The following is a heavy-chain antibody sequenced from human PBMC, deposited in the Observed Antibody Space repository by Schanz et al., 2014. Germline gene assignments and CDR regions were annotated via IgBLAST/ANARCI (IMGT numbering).Heavy chain of an antibody. V-gene: IGHV3-7*01. CDR2: IKLDGSEK. Sequence: VQLVESGGGLVQPGGSLRLSCAASGFTFSSYWMSWVRQAPGEGLVWVANIKLDGSEKYYVDSVKGRFTISRDNAKNSLYLQMNSLRAEDTAVYYCARDKGGYYPFDYWGQGTLVPVSS. CDR3: ARDKGGYYPFDY. D-gene: IGHD3-3*01. J-gene: IGHJ4*02. CDR1: GFTFSSYW.